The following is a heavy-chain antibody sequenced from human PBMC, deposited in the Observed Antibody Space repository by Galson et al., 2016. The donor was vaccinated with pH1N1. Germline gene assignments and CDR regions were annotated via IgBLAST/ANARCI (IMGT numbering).Heavy chain of an antibody. D-gene: IGHD3-16*01. CDR2: IYWDDDK. Sequence: PALVKPTQTLTLTCNFSGFSVRSSGMGVGWIRQPPGKGLEWLAVIYWDDDKRYSPSLKSRLTITRDTSKNQVVLKMTNMDPADTATYYCAHREVMITNAFEFWGQGTMVTVSS. CDR3: AHREVMITNAFEF. CDR1: GFSVRSSGMG. J-gene: IGHJ3*01. V-gene: IGHV2-5*02.